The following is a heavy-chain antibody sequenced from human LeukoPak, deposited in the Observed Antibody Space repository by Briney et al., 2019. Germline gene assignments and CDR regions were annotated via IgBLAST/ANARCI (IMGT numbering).Heavy chain of an antibody. CDR3: AKDPRYCRTTSCSPDGYFDY. V-gene: IGHV3-30*18. CDR1: GFNFYDYH. J-gene: IGHJ4*02. CDR2: ISYDGRDK. Sequence: GGSLRLSCAASGFNFYDYHMHWVRQAPGKGLEWVAIISYDGRDKFYADSVQGRFTISRDTSTNALYLQMSSLKTEDSATYYCAKDPRYCRTTSCSPDGYFDYWGQGTLVTVSS. D-gene: IGHD2-2*01.